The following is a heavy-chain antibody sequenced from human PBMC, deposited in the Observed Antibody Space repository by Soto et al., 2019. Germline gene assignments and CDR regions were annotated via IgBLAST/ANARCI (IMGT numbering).Heavy chain of an antibody. D-gene: IGHD6-19*01. V-gene: IGHV4-61*01. J-gene: IGHJ4*02. CDR3: ARGWQWLGPFDY. CDR1: GGSVSGGSYY. CDR2: IYYSGST. Sequence: QVQLQESGPGLVKPSETLSLTCTVSGGSVSGGSYYWSWIRQPPGKGLEWIGYIYYSGSTNYNPSLKSRATIPAATSKTQFSLKLSSVTAADTAVYYCARGWQWLGPFDYWGQGTLVTVSS.